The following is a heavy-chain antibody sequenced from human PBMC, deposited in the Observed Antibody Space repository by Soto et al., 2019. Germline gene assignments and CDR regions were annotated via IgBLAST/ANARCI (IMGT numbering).Heavy chain of an antibody. Sequence: QVQLVESGGGVVQPGRSLRLSCAASGFTFSRYGMHWVRQAPGKGLEWVAVIWYGGSDKYYADSVKGRFTISRDNSKNTLYRQMNSLSAQGTAVYSCAREGLLPDYWGQGTLVTVSS. D-gene: IGHD1-26*01. CDR1: GFTFSRYG. CDR3: AREGLLPDY. J-gene: IGHJ4*02. V-gene: IGHV3-33*01. CDR2: IWYGGSDK.